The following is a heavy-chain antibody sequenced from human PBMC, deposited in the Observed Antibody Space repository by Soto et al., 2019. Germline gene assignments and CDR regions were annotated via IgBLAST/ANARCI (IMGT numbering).Heavy chain of an antibody. CDR2: IRSKAYGGTT. Sequence: SLRLSCTASGFTFGDYAMSWVRQAPGKGLEWVGFIRSKAYGGTTEYAASVKGRFTISRDDSKSIAYLQMNSLKTEDTAVYYCTRCGGDCYFDYWGQGTLVTVSS. V-gene: IGHV3-49*04. CDR3: TRCGGDCYFDY. CDR1: GFTFGDYA. J-gene: IGHJ4*02. D-gene: IGHD2-21*02.